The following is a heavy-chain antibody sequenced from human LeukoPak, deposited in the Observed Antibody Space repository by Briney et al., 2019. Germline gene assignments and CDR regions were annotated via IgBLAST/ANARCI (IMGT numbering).Heavy chain of an antibody. CDR1: GYTFTGYY. CDR2: INPNSGGT. D-gene: IGHD3-10*01. CDR3: VRLTSGLIEGSWFLDY. J-gene: IGHJ4*02. V-gene: IGHV1-2*02. Sequence: ASVKVSCKASGYTFTGYYMHWVRQAPGQGLEWMGWINPNSGGTNYAQKFQGRVTMTRDTYISTAYLELSRRRYEDKAGDNCVRLTSGLIEGSWFLDYWGQGTLVTVSS.